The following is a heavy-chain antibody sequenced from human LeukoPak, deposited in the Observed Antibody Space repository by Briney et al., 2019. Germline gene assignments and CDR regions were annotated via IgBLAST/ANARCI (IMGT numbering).Heavy chain of an antibody. CDR3: TNSDDYGDY. Sequence: GGSLRLSCAASGFIFGDYAMHWVRQAPGKGLEWVAAIAFDDADRYYIDSVKGRFTISRDDSKNTLYLHMTSLRAEDTAVYYCTNSDDYGDYWGQGTLVTVSS. J-gene: IGHJ4*02. V-gene: IGHV3-30*04. CDR2: IAFDDADR. CDR1: GFIFGDYA.